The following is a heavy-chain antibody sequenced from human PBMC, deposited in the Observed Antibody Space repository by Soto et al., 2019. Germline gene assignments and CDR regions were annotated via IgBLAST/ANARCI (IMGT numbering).Heavy chain of an antibody. CDR3: ASFLDRYSYGYGFDY. D-gene: IGHD5-18*01. J-gene: IGHJ4*02. CDR2: IYYSGST. Sequence: KASETLSLTCTVSGGSISSYYWSWIRQPPGKGLEWIGYIYYSGSTNYNPSLKSRVTISVDTSKNQFSLKLSSVTAADTAVYYCASFLDRYSYGYGFDYWGQGTLVTVSS. CDR1: GGSISSYY. V-gene: IGHV4-59*01.